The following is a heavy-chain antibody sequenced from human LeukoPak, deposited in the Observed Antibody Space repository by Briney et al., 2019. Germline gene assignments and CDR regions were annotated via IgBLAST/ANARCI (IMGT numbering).Heavy chain of an antibody. CDR2: INHSGST. CDR3: ARRGATWGESFDY. V-gene: IGHV4-34*01. CDR1: GGSFSGYY. Sequence: SETLSLTCAVYGGSFSGYYWSWIRQPPGKGLEWIGEINHSGSTNYSPSLKSRVTITVDTSKNQFSLNLSSMTAADTAVYYCARRGATWGESFDYWGQGTLVTVSS. D-gene: IGHD1-26*01. J-gene: IGHJ4*02.